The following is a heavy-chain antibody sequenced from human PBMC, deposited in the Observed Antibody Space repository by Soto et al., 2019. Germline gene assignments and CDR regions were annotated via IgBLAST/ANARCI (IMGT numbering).Heavy chain of an antibody. J-gene: IGHJ6*02. V-gene: IGHV3-74*01. CDR1: GFTFSSYW. CDR2: IKGDASST. CDR3: ARGLPGYYGADV. D-gene: IGHD5-18*01. Sequence: EVQLVESGGGLVQPGGSLKISCAASGFTFSSYWMHWVRQAPGKGLVWVSRIKGDASSTNYADFVEDRFIISRDSAENTLYLQMNSLRAEDTAVYYCARGLPGYYGADVWGQGTTVTVSS.